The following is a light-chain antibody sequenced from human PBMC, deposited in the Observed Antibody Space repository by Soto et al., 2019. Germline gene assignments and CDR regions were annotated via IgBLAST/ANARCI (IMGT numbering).Light chain of an antibody. V-gene: IGLV2-14*01. Sequence: QSALTQPASVSGSPGQSITICCTGTSSDIGAYNYVSWYQQYPGKAPKLMIFGVSNWPSGVSNRFSGSKSGNTASLTISGLQAEVEADYSFSSYSSSNTRVFGGGTKLTVL. CDR1: SSDIGAYNY. CDR3: SSYSSSNTRV. J-gene: IGLJ3*02. CDR2: GVS.